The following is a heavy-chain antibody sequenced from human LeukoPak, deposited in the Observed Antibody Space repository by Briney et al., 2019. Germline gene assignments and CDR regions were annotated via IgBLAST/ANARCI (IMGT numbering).Heavy chain of an antibody. CDR1: GYTFTGYY. CDR3: WLWLDDESFDY. J-gene: IGHJ4*02. CDR2: INPNSGGT. V-gene: IGHV1-2*02. Sequence: ASVKVSCKASGYTFTGYYMHWVRQAPGQGLEWMGWINPNSGGTNYAQKFQGRVTMTRDTSISTAYMELSRLRSDDTAVYYCWLWLDDESFDYWDQGTLVTVSS. D-gene: IGHD6-19*01.